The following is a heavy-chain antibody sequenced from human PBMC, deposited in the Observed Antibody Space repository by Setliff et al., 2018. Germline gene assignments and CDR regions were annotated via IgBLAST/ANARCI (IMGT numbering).Heavy chain of an antibody. CDR1: GFTFNYHA. V-gene: IGHV3-23*01. CDR2: ISGSGGST. Sequence: PGGSLRLSCVASGFTFNYHAMSWLRQAPGKGLEWVAGISGSGGSTHYADFVKGRFTISRDNSKKTLYLQMNSLRIEDTALYYCAREESIAVTTAYNWFDPWGQGTLVTVS. J-gene: IGHJ5*02. D-gene: IGHD6-19*01. CDR3: AREESIAVTTAYNWFDP.